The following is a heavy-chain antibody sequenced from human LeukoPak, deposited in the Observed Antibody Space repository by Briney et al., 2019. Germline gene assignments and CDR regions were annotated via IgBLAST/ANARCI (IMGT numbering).Heavy chain of an antibody. V-gene: IGHV3-21*01. Sequence: GGSLRLSCSASGFTFSSYSMNWVRQAPGKGLEWVSSISSSSSYIYYADSVKGRFTISRDNAKNSLYLHKDSLRAEDTAVYYCARGAYSSGWAYFDHWGQGTLVTVSS. D-gene: IGHD6-19*01. J-gene: IGHJ4*02. CDR2: ISSSSSYI. CDR1: GFTFSSYS. CDR3: ARGAYSSGWAYFDH.